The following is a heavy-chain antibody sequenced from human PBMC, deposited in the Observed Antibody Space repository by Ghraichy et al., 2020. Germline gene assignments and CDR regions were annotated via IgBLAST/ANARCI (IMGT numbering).Heavy chain of an antibody. V-gene: IGHV3-53*01. J-gene: IGHJ3*02. CDR1: GFTVSSNY. CDR2: IYSGGST. Sequence: LSLTCAASGFTVSSNYMSWVRQAPGKGLEWVSVIYSGGSTYYADSVKGRFTISRDNSKNTLYLQMNSLRAEDTAVYYCASFWTVTEEGDAFDIWGQGTMVTVSS. CDR3: ASFWTVTEEGDAFDI. D-gene: IGHD4-17*01.